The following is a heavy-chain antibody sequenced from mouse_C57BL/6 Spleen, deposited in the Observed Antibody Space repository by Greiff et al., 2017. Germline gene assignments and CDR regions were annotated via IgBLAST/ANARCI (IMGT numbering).Heavy chain of an antibody. CDR1: GYTFTSYW. J-gene: IGHJ2*01. Sequence: QVQLQQPGTELVKPGASVKLSCKASGYTFTSYWMHWVKQRPGQGLEWIGNINPSNGGTNYNEKFKSKATLTVDKSSSTAYMRLSSLTSEESAVYYCAGESDYCSSSSHFDYWGQGTTLTVSS. V-gene: IGHV1-53*01. CDR3: AGESDYCSSSSHFDY. D-gene: IGHD1-1*01. CDR2: INPSNGGT.